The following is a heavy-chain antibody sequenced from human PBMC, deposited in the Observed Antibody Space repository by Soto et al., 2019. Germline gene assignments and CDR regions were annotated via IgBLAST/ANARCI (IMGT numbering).Heavy chain of an antibody. J-gene: IGHJ4*02. D-gene: IGHD1-1*01. CDR2: SSYNGGT. CDR3: TRHRIEVVWRGFDY. V-gene: IGHV4-39*01. CDR1: ADSNSFRDSY. Sequence: PSETLSLTCTVSADSNSFRDSYRGWIRQPPGEGLQWIGSSSYNGGTFYNPSIKGRVDISIDASRRQSSLQLTAVTAADSAIYYCTRHRIEVVWRGFDYWDQGRPVTVSS.